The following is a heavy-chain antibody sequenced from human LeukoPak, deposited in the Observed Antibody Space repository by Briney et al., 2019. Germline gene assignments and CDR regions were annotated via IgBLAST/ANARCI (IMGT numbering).Heavy chain of an antibody. V-gene: IGHV3-66*01. J-gene: IGHJ4*02. CDR2: IYSGGST. CDR1: GLSVSSNF. D-gene: IGHD2/OR15-2a*01. CDR3: ARGNFWVRYFDY. Sequence: GGSLRLSCAATGLSVSSNFMSWVRQAPGKGLEWVSVIYSGGSTYYADSVKGRFTISRDNSKNTLYLQMNSLRAEDTAVYYCARGNFWVRYFDYWGQGTLVTVSS.